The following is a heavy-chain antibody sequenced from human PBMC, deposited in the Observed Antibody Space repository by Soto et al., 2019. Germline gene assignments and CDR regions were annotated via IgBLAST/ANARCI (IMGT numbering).Heavy chain of an antibody. CDR3: ARSIVVVTALDY. D-gene: IGHD2-21*02. CDR1: GYTFTSYA. Sequence: QVQLVQSGAEEKKPGASVKVSCKASGYTFTSYAMHWVRQAPGQRLEWMGWINAGNGNTKYSQKFQGRVTITRDTSESTAYMELSSRRSEYTAVYYCARSIVVVTALDYWCQGTLVTVSS. V-gene: IGHV1-3*05. CDR2: INAGNGNT. J-gene: IGHJ4*02.